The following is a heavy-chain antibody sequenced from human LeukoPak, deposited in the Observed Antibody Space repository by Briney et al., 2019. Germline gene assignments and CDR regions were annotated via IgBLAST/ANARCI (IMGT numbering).Heavy chain of an antibody. J-gene: IGHJ4*02. D-gene: IGHD4-17*01. CDR1: GFTFSSYN. V-gene: IGHV3-21*01. Sequence: GGSLRLSCAASGFTFSSYNMNWVRQAPGKGLEWVSSISSSGSYIYYADSMKGRFTISRDNAKNSLYLQMHSLRAEDTAVYYCARDVDYGDYEGFDFWGQGTLVTVSS. CDR2: ISSSGSYI. CDR3: ARDVDYGDYEGFDF.